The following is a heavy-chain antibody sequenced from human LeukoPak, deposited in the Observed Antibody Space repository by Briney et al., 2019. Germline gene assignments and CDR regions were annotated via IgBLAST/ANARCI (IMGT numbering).Heavy chain of an antibody. Sequence: ASVKVSCKASGYTFTGYYMHFVRQAPGQGLEWMGWINPNSGGTNYAQKFQGRVTMTRDTSISTAYMELSRLRSDDTAVYYCAFGIQLWLRGARGAFDIWGQGTMVTVSS. CDR2: INPNSGGT. CDR3: AFGIQLWLRGARGAFDI. J-gene: IGHJ3*02. D-gene: IGHD5-18*01. V-gene: IGHV1-2*02. CDR1: GYTFTGYY.